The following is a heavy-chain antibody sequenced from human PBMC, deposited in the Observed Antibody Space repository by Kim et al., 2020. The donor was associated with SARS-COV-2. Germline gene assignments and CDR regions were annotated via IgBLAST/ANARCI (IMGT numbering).Heavy chain of an antibody. D-gene: IGHD6-13*01. V-gene: IGHV4-39*01. CDR1: GGSISSSSYY. CDR2: IYYSGST. J-gene: IGHJ3*02. Sequence: SETLSLTCTVSGGSISSSSYYWGWIRQPPGKGLEWIGSIYYSGSTYYNPSLKSRVTISVDTSKNQFSLKLSSVTAADTAVYYCARLNLYSSRAAQYAFDIWGQGTMVTVSS. CDR3: ARLNLYSSRAAQYAFDI.